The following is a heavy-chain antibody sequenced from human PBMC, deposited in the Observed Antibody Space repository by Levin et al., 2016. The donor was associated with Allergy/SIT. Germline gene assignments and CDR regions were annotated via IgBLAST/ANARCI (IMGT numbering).Heavy chain of an antibody. CDR1: GGAMRGSTYY. CDR2: IYYTGSS. CDR3: ARRYGYALDH. V-gene: IGHV4-39*01. Sequence: SETLSLTCNVSGGAMRGSTYYWAWLRQPPGKGLEWIASIYYTGSSYYDPSLRSRITISVDTSQNQFSLRLSSVTAADTALYYCARRYGYALDHWGQGMPVTVS. J-gene: IGHJ4*02. D-gene: IGHD5-18*01.